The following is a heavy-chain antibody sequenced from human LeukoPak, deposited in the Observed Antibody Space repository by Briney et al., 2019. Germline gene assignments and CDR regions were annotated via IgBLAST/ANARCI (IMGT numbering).Heavy chain of an antibody. J-gene: IGHJ4*02. CDR1: RGSIRSYY. CDR3: ARESGIQLSPIDY. D-gene: IGHD5-18*01. CDR2: IYTSGST. Sequence: PSETLSLTCTVSRGSIRSYYWSWIRQPPGKGLEWIGRIYTSGSTNYNPSLKSRVTMSVDTSKNQFSLKLSSVTAADTAVYYCARESGIQLSPIDYWGQGTLVTVSS. V-gene: IGHV4-4*07.